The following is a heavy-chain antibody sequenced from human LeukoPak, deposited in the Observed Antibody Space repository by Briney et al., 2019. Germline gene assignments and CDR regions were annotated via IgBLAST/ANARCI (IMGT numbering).Heavy chain of an antibody. CDR1: GGSINGYY. J-gene: IGHJ6*02. CDR3: ARGEALRQNYGMDV. V-gene: IGHV4-59*01. Sequence: SETLSLTCTVSGGSINGYYWNWIRQPPGKGLEWIGYIYCSGSTNYNPSLQSRVTISVDTSKNQFSLKLNSVTAADTAVYFCARGEALRQNYGMDVWGQGTTVTVSS. CDR2: IYCSGST.